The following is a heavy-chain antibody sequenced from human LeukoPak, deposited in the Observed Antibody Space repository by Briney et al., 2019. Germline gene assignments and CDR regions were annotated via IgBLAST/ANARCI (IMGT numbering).Heavy chain of an antibody. CDR2: IYYSGST. Sequence: PSETLSLTCTVSGGSISSYYWSWIRQPPGKGLEWVGYIYYSGSTNYNPSLKSRVTISVDTSKNQFSLKLSSVTAADTAVYYCARVGIVAAGHSFDYWVQGTLVTVSS. D-gene: IGHD6-13*01. CDR3: ARVGIVAAGHSFDY. CDR1: GGSISSYY. V-gene: IGHV4-59*01. J-gene: IGHJ4*02.